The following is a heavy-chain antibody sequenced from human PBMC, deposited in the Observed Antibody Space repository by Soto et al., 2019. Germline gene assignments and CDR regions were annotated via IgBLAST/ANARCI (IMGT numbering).Heavy chain of an antibody. D-gene: IGHD4-4*01. CDR1: GGSISSSRCH. J-gene: IGHJ4*02. Sequence: PSETLSLTCTVSGGSISSSRCHWGWIRQPPGKGLEWIGSIYYIGSTYYNPSLKSRVTISVDTSKNQFSLKLSSVTAADTAVYYCARQGGRLQDFDYWGQGTLVTVSS. CDR2: IYYIGST. CDR3: ARQGGRLQDFDY. V-gene: IGHV4-39*01.